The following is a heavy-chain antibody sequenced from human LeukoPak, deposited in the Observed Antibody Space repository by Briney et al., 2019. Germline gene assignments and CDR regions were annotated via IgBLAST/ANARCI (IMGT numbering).Heavy chain of an antibody. CDR1: GYTFTSYG. Sequence: GASVQVSCKASGYTFTSYGISWVRQAPGQGLAWMGWICAYNGNPNYEQKLQGRVTMTTDTSTSTAYMEVRSLRSDDTAVYYCARSADYDSSCYYYDSDYWGQGTLVTVSS. D-gene: IGHD3-22*01. V-gene: IGHV1-18*01. CDR3: ARSADYDSSCYYYDSDY. CDR2: ICAYNGNP. J-gene: IGHJ4*02.